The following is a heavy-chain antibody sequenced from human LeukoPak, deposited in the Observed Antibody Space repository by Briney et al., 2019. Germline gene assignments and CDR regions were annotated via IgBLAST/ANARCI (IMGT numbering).Heavy chain of an antibody. V-gene: IGHV1-24*01. CDR3: ASFPFNVLRHFDWSRLFFDI. D-gene: IGHD3-9*01. Sequence: ASVKVSCKVSGYTLTELSMHWVRQAPGKGLEWMGGFDPEDGETIYAQKFQGRVTMTEDTSTDTAYMELSSLRSEDTAVYYCASFPFNVLRHFDWSRLFFDIWGQGTMVTVSS. CDR1: GYTLTELS. CDR2: FDPEDGET. J-gene: IGHJ3*02.